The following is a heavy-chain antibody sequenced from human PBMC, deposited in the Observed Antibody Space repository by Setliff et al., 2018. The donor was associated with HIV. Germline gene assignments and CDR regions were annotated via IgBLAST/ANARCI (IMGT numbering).Heavy chain of an antibody. D-gene: IGHD3-22*01. CDR1: GFDFTSYS. CDR2: INVASDAI. CDR3: ARVDNSGYSVY. V-gene: IGHV3-48*01. J-gene: IGHJ4*02. Sequence: GGSLRLPCAAPGFDFTSYSMNWVRQAPGKGLEWVSYINVASDAIYYADSVKGRFTVSRDNARNSLYLQMNSLGAEDTAVYYCARVDNSGYSVYWGQGTLVTVSS.